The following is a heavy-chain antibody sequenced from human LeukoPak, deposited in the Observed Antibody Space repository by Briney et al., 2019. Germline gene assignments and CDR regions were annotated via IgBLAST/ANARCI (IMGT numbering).Heavy chain of an antibody. V-gene: IGHV3-21*01. CDR2: ISSSYT. Sequence: GGSLRLSCAASGFTFSSYNMNWVRQAPGKGLEWVSSISSSYTYYADSVKGRFSISRDNAKNSLFLQTNSLRAEDTAVYYCAREVYGGNSDAFDIWGQGTMVTVSS. J-gene: IGHJ3*02. CDR3: AREVYGGNSDAFDI. CDR1: GFTFSSYN. D-gene: IGHD4-23*01.